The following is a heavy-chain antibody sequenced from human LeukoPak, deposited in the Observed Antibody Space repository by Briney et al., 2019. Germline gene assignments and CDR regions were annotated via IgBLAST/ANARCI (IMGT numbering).Heavy chain of an antibody. V-gene: IGHV4-39*01. J-gene: IGHJ3*02. Sequence: SETLSLTCTVSGGSISSSSYYWGWIRQPPGKGLEWIGRIYYSGSTYYNPSLKSRVTISVDTSKNQFSLKLSSVTAADTAVYYCARRIGLVTPNAFDIWGQGTMVTVSS. CDR1: GGSISSSSYY. D-gene: IGHD2-21*01. CDR3: ARRIGLVTPNAFDI. CDR2: IYYSGST.